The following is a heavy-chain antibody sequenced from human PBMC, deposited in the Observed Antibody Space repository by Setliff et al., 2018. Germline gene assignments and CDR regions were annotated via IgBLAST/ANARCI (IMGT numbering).Heavy chain of an antibody. CDR3: AREGPESDSSGYMDV. D-gene: IGHD4-4*01. V-gene: IGHV4-34*01. CDR2: SNHSGGT. J-gene: IGHJ6*03. Sequence: SETLSLTCSVYGESFSNNYWSWIRQPPGKGLEWIGESNHSGGTSYNPSLKSRLTMSVDTSKNQFSLKVTSVTVADTAVYYCAREGPESDSSGYMDVWGQGTTVTVSS. CDR1: GESFSNNY.